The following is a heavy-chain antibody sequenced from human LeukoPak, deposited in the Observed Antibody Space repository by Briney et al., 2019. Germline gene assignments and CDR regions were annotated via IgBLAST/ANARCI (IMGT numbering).Heavy chain of an antibody. Sequence: GGSLRLSCAASGFTFSGFAMGWVRRTPGKGLEWVSGISGSGDNTLYAASVKGRFTISRDNSKNTLYLEMNSLRAEDTGIYYCAKMKGHPLQKYYMDVWGQGTTVTVSS. CDR2: ISGSGDNT. CDR1: GFTFSGFA. CDR3: AKMKGHPLQKYYMDV. V-gene: IGHV3-23*01. J-gene: IGHJ6*01. D-gene: IGHD2/OR15-2a*01.